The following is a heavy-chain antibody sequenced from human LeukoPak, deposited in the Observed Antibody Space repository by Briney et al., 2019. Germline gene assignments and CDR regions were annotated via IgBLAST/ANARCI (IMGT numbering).Heavy chain of an antibody. D-gene: IGHD6-13*01. Sequence: SETLSLTCTVSGGSISSSSYYWGWIRQPPGKGLEWIGSIYYSGSTYYNPSLKSRVTISVDTSKNQFSLKLSSVTAADTAVYYCARASSSWYGYYFDYWGQGTLVTVSS. CDR1: GGSISSSSYY. J-gene: IGHJ4*02. CDR3: ARASSSWYGYYFDY. CDR2: IYYSGST. V-gene: IGHV4-39*01.